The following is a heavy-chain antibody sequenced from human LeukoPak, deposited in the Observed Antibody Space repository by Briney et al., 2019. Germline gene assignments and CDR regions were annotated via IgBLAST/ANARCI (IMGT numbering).Heavy chain of an antibody. CDR1: NDSISDYY. Sequence: PSETLSLTCTVFNDSISDYYRGWIRQPPGKGLEWIGYFYNSGRSTYNPSLKSRVTISANTSKNHFSLKLNSVTTADTAVYYCARGRYGWLPFDYWGPGTLVTVSS. J-gene: IGHJ4*02. D-gene: IGHD3-9*01. CDR2: FYNSGRS. V-gene: IGHV4-59*01. CDR3: ARGRYGWLPFDY.